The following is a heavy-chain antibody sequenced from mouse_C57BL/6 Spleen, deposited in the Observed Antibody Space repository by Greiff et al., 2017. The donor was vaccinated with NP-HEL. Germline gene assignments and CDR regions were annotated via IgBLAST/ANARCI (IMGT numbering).Heavy chain of an antibody. CDR1: EYEFPSHD. CDR2: INSDGGST. Sequence: EVKLQESGGGLVQPGESLKLSCESNEYEFPSHDMSWVRKTPEKRLELVAAINSDGGSTYYPDTMERRFIISRDNTKKTLYLQMSSLRSEDTALYYCARHGDYYGSSYGAMDYWGQGTSVTVSS. CDR3: ARHGDYYGSSYGAMDY. D-gene: IGHD1-1*01. J-gene: IGHJ4*01. V-gene: IGHV5-2*01.